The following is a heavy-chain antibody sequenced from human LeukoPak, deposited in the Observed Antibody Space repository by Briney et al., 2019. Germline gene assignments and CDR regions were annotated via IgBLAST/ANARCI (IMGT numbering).Heavy chain of an antibody. CDR1: GFTFSSYS. V-gene: IGHV3-21*01. J-gene: IGHJ4*02. Sequence: GGSLRLSCAASGFTFSSYSMNWVRQAPGKGLEWVSSISSSSSYIYYADSVKGRFTISRDNAKNSLYLQMNSLRAEDTAVYYCAKDQGTNYYGSGTTPDYWGQGTLVTVSS. CDR3: AKDQGTNYYGSGTTPDY. D-gene: IGHD3-10*01. CDR2: ISSSSSYI.